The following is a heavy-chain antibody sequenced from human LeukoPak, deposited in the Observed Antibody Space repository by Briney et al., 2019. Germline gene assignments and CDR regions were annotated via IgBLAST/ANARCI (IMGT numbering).Heavy chain of an antibody. CDR1: GASTSAFY. V-gene: IGHV4-4*08. CDR3: AHSKRGGGYYVNAFAV. D-gene: IGHD3-16*01. Sequence: PSETLSLTCTLSGASTSAFYWSCIRQSPGKGLEWIGYSYSGGNSNYSSSIQSRVTKALDTSENQFCLRLTSVTAAYPAIYFCAHSKRGGGYYVNAFAVWGEGALVTISS. CDR2: SYSGGNS. J-gene: IGHJ3*01.